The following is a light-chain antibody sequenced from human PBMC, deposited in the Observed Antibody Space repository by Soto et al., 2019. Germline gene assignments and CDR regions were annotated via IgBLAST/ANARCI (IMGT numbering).Light chain of an antibody. CDR2: VAS. J-gene: IGKJ5*01. V-gene: IGKV1-9*01. CDR1: QGIRNY. CDR3: QQLSGYPIT. Sequence: DIQLTQSPSFLSASVGDRVTITCRASQGIRNYLAWYQQKAGQAPKLVFNVASSLQSGVPSRFSGGGSGTEFTLTVSSLQPEDFATYYCQQLSGYPITFGQGTRLEIK.